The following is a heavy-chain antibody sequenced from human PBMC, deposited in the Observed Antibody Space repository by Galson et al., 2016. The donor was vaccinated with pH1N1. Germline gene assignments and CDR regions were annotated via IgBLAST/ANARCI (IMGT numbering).Heavy chain of an antibody. D-gene: IGHD6-19*01. Sequence: SLRLSCAASGFTFSNYAMSWVRQSPGKGLEWLSAISGGGGSTYHVDSVKGRFTISRDNSKNTLSLQMNSLGVEDTVLYYCAKHLYSSVDYFDYWGQGTLVTVSS. V-gene: IGHV3-23*01. CDR2: ISGGGGST. J-gene: IGHJ4*02. CDR3: AKHLYSSVDYFDY. CDR1: GFTFSNYA.